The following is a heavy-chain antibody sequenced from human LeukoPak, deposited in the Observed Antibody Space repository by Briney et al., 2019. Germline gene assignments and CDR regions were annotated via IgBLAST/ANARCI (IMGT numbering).Heavy chain of an antibody. CDR3: ARGGGYSYGPAYFDY. CDR2: INHSGST. J-gene: IGHJ4*02. D-gene: IGHD5-18*01. Sequence: PSEALSLTCAVYGGSFSGYYWSWIRQPPGKGLEWIGEINHSGSTNYHPSLKSRVTISVDTSKNQCSLKLSSVTAADTAVYYCARGGGYSYGPAYFDYWGQGTLVTVSS. V-gene: IGHV4-34*01. CDR1: GGSFSGYY.